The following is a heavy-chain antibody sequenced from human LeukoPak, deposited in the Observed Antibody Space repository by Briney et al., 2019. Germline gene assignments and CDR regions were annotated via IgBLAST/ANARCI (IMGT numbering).Heavy chain of an antibody. CDR2: ISRSGSTI. Sequence: PGGSLRLSCAASGFTFSSYAMSWVRQAPGKGLEWVSYISRSGSTIYYADSVKGRFTISRDNAKNSLYLQMNSLRAEDTAVYYCARVAAHARGYFDYWGQGTLVTVSS. CDR1: GFTFSSYA. V-gene: IGHV3-48*04. D-gene: IGHD6-6*01. J-gene: IGHJ4*02. CDR3: ARVAAHARGYFDY.